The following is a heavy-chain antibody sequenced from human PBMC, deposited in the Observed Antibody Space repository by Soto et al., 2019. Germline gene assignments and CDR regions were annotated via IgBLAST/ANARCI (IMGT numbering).Heavy chain of an antibody. CDR1: GYTFTDYF. CDR3: VRGNCTNYKSSGDFQV. V-gene: IGHV1-46*03. CDR2: IQPISGAT. J-gene: IGHJ1*01. D-gene: IGHD2-8*01. Sequence: QVQLVQSGAEVKKPGASVKVSCKTSGYTFTDYFIHWVRQAPGQGLEWVGMIQPISGATGYAQKMQARVTMNRDTSKNTSTSEPGRLGSDHPGPYFCVRGNCTNYKSSGDFQVWGQGNLVTVSS.